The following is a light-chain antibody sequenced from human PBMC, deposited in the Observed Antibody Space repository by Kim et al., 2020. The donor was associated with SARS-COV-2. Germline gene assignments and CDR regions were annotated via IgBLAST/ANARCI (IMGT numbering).Light chain of an antibody. V-gene: IGLV2-14*03. Sequence: GKSITISCTGTSSDGGGYNYVSWYQQHPGKAPKLMIYDVSNRPSGVSNRFSGSKSGNTASLTISGLQAEDEADYYCSSYTSSTTNVFGPATKVTVL. J-gene: IGLJ1*01. CDR2: DVS. CDR1: SSDGGGYNY. CDR3: SSYTSSTTNV.